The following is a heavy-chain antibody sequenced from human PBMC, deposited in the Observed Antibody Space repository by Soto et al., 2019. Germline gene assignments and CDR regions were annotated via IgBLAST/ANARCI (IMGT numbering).Heavy chain of an antibody. D-gene: IGHD6-6*01. Sequence: SETLSLTCTVSGGSISSGDYYWSWIRQPPGKGLEWIGYIYYSGSTNYHPSLKSRLTISVDKSKNQFSLNLSSVTAADTALYYCARGQYTSWANWFDPWGQGTLVTVSS. CDR3: ARGQYTSWANWFDP. V-gene: IGHV4-30-4*01. CDR2: IYYSGST. J-gene: IGHJ5*02. CDR1: GGSISSGDYY.